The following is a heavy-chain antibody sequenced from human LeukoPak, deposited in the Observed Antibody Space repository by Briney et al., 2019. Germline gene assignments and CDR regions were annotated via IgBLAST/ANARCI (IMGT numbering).Heavy chain of an antibody. CDR3: AKGLREYDFWSGYAT. J-gene: IGHJ5*02. D-gene: IGHD3-3*01. Sequence: GGSLRLSCEASGFTFSSYAMYWVRQAPGKGLEWVSGIFGSGGSAHYADSVKGRFTISRDNSKNTLFLQMNSLRAEDTALYYCAKGLREYDFWSGYATWGQGTLVTVSS. CDR1: GFTFSSYA. V-gene: IGHV3-23*01. CDR2: IFGSGGSA.